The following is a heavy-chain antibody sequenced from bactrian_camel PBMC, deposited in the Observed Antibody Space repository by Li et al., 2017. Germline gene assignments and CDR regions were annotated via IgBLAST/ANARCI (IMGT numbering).Heavy chain of an antibody. CDR2: IASDGVDT. Sequence: HVQLVESGGGLVQPGGSLTLSCAPSGFTFSFYYMTWVRQAPGKGLAWVATIASDGVDTFYADSVKGRFTISRDSAKSTVYLQMDMLTSEDTALYYCAAHRYYCGYNYWGQGTQVTVS. J-gene: IGHJ4*01. CDR1: GFTFSFYY. CDR3: AAHRYYCGYNY. V-gene: IGHV3S6*01. D-gene: IGHD3*01.